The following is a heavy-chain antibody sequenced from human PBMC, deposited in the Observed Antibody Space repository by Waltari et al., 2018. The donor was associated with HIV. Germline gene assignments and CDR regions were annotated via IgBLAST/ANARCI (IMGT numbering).Heavy chain of an antibody. Sequence: QVDLQQWGTGLLKPSETLSRTCAVYGGSFTGHYWSWIRETPGEGLQWFGEMNVGGKSNYNPTLKSRAVMTIDPSKKQFSLKLKSVTAADTGVYYCARGPRPSTVTAPGWYFDLWGRGTLVTVSS. CDR2: MNVGGKS. CDR3: ARGPRPSTVTAPGWYFDL. D-gene: IGHD2-21*02. J-gene: IGHJ2*01. CDR1: GGSFTGHY. V-gene: IGHV4-34*02.